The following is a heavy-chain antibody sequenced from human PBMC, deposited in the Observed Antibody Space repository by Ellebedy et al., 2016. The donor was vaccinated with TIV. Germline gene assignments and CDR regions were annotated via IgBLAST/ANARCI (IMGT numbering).Heavy chain of an antibody. D-gene: IGHD5-18*01. CDR1: GFTLSAYN. CDR2: IYYSGST. J-gene: IGHJ4*02. CDR3: ARGYSYESDFDY. Sequence: ESLKISCAVSGFTLSAYNMNWVRQAPGKGLEWIGTIYYSGSTYYNPSLKSRVTISVDTSKDQFSLKLSSVTAADTAVYYCARGYSYESDFDYWGQGTLVTVS. V-gene: IGHV4-38-2*01.